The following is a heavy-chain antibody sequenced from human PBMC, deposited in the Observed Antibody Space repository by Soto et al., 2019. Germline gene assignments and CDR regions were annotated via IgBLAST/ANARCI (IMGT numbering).Heavy chain of an antibody. J-gene: IGHJ6*02. CDR3: AKNGDFWSWGMDV. CDR2: ISSSGDAT. Sequence: GGSLRLSCAASGFTFSTYAMTWVRQAPGKGLEWVSIISSSGDATYYLDSVKGRFTISRDNSRNTLHLQMNSLRAEDAAVYFCAKNGDFWSWGMDVWGQGTTVTVSS. D-gene: IGHD3-3*01. CDR1: GFTFSTYA. V-gene: IGHV3-23*01.